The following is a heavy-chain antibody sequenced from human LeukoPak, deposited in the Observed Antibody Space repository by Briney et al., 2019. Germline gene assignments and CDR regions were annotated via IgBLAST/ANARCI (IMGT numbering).Heavy chain of an antibody. CDR1: GGSISSGGYY. CDR2: IYYSGST. J-gene: IGHJ6*02. V-gene: IGHV4-31*03. Sequence: SQTLSLTCTVSGGSISSGGYYWSWIRQHPGKGLEWIGYIYYSGSTYYNPSLKSGVTISVDTSKNQFSLKLSSVTAADTAVYYCARDSSSSYYYYYGMDVWGQGTTVTVSS. D-gene: IGHD6-6*01. CDR3: ARDSSSSYYYYYGMDV.